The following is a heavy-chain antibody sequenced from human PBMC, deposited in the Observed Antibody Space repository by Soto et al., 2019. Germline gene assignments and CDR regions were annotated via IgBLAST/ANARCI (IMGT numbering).Heavy chain of an antibody. Sequence: QVQLVQSGAEVKKPGSSVKVSCKASGGTFSSYTISWVRQAPGQGLEWMGRIIPILGIANYAQKFQGRVTITADKSTSTAYMELSSLRSEDTAVYYCARDLSRGWPGGMDVWGQGTTVTVSS. V-gene: IGHV1-69*08. D-gene: IGHD6-19*01. CDR2: IIPILGIA. J-gene: IGHJ6*02. CDR1: GGTFSSYT. CDR3: ARDLSRGWPGGMDV.